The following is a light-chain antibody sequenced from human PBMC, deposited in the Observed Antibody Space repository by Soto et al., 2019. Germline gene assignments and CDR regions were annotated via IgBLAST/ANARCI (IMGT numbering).Light chain of an antibody. J-gene: IGKJ4*01. CDR1: QSVTIN. Sequence: EIVLTQSPSILSLSPGERATLSCRASQSVTINLAWYQQKPGQPPRLLIYDASTVDTGTPARFSGSGSGTDFTLSISSLEPEDFAIYFCQHRANWPFTFGGGTKVEI. CDR3: QHRANWPFT. CDR2: DAS. V-gene: IGKV3-11*01.